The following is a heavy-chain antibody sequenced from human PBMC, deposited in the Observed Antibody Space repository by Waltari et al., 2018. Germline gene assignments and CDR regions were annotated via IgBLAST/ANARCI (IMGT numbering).Heavy chain of an antibody. J-gene: IGHJ4*02. CDR1: GFTFSTSW. CDR2: IDTHGSRT. Sequence: EVQLVESGGGLIQPGGSLRLSCAASGFTFSTSWMHWGRQVPGKGLVWVSRIDTHGSRTDYADSVKGRFTISRDNAKNTLYLQMNSLRVEDTALYYCARDLGGSGSDWGQGTLVTVSS. V-gene: IGHV3-74*01. CDR3: ARDLGGSGSD. D-gene: IGHD1-26*01.